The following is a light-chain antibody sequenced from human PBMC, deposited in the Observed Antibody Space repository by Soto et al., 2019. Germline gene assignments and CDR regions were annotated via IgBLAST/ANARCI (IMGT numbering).Light chain of an antibody. CDR1: QSVSSY. CDR2: DAS. V-gene: IGKV3-11*01. CDR3: QQRINWPLLT. J-gene: IGKJ4*01. Sequence: EIVLTQSPATLSLSPGERATLSCRASQSVSSYLAWYQQKPGQAPRLLIYDASNRATGIPARFSGSGSGTDFTLNISSIEPEDFAVYYCQQRINWPLLTFGGGTKVEIK.